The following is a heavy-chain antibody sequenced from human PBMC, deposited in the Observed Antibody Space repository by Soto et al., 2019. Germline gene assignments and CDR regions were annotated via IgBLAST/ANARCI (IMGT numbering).Heavy chain of an antibody. J-gene: IGHJ4*02. V-gene: IGHV6-1*01. Sequence: SQPLSLTCAISGDSVSGNSAAWNWIRQSPSRGLEGLGRTYYRSRWYNDYAVSVKSRITVTPDTSKNQFSLHLNSVTPEDTAVYYFAREFPYYVSSDSYLDYWGQGALVPVSS. D-gene: IGHD3-16*01. CDR1: GDSVSGNSAA. CDR3: AREFPYYVSSDSYLDY. CDR2: TYYRSRWYN.